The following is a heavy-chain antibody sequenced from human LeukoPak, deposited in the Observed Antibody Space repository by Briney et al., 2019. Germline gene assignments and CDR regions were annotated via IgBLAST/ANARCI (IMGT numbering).Heavy chain of an antibody. CDR1: GYTFTGY. Sequence: GASVKVSCKASGYTFTGYMHWVRQAPGQGLEWMGWINPNSGGTNYAQKFQGRVTMTRDTSTSTAYMELRSLRSDDTAVYYCARATRCSSTSCYTAHFDYWGQGTLVTVSS. V-gene: IGHV1-2*02. CDR2: INPNSGGT. D-gene: IGHD2-2*02. CDR3: ARATRCSSTSCYTAHFDY. J-gene: IGHJ4*02.